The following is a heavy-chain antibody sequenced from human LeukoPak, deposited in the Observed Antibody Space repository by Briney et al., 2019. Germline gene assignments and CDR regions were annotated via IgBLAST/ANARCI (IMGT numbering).Heavy chain of an antibody. V-gene: IGHV5-10-1*01. Sequence: GAPLKISCKGSGYSFTSYWISWVRQMAGKGLELMGRIDTSDSYTTYSPSFEGHVTISADKSISTAYLQWSSRKASDIATYYCARHYGAAGDFDYWGQGTLVTVSS. CDR3: ARHYGAAGDFDY. J-gene: IGHJ4*02. CDR2: IDTSDSYT. D-gene: IGHD6-13*01. CDR1: GYSFTSYW.